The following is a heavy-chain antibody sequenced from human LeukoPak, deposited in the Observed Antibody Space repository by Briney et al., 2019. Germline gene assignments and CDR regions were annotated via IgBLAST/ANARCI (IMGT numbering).Heavy chain of an antibody. CDR1: GCTFISYG. Sequence: ASVKVSCKASGCTFISYGISWVRQAPGQGLEWMGWISAYNGNTNYAQKFQGRVTMTTETSTSTAYMELSSLRSEDTAVYYCARGDYDSSGYYSGWFDPWGQGTLVTVSS. V-gene: IGHV1-18*01. CDR2: ISAYNGNT. J-gene: IGHJ5*02. D-gene: IGHD3-22*01. CDR3: ARGDYDSSGYYSGWFDP.